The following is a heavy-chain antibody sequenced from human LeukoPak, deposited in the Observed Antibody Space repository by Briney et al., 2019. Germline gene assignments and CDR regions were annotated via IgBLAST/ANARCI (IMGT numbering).Heavy chain of an antibody. D-gene: IGHD3-10*01. CDR1: GFTFNIYA. CDR3: AKGTGSYYKGVDY. Sequence: PGGSLRLSCAASGFTFNIYAMRWVRQAPGKGLEWVSAISGSGGSTYYADSVKGRFTISRDNSKNTLYLKMNSLRAEDTAVYYCAKGTGSYYKGVDYWGQGTLVTVSS. V-gene: IGHV3-23*01. J-gene: IGHJ4*02. CDR2: ISGSGGST.